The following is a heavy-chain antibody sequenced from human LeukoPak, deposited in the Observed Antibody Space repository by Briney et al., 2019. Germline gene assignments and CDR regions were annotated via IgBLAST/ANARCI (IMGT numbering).Heavy chain of an antibody. CDR2: FYYSEKT. J-gene: IGHJ4*02. CDR3: ARRGGWYRRHFDS. D-gene: IGHD6-19*01. Sequence: SETLSLTCTVSGDSISSSTYYWGWIRQPPGKGLEWIGSFYYSEKTYYNPSLKSRVTIFVDTSKNQFSLKLSSVTAADTAVYYCARRGGWYRRHFDSWGQGTLVTVSS. CDR1: GDSISSSTYY. V-gene: IGHV4-39*01.